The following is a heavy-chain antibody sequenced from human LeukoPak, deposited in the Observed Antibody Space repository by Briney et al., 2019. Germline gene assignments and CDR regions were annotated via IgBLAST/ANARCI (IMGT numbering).Heavy chain of an antibody. Sequence: PSQTPSLTCAISGDSVSSNSAAWNWIRQSPSRGLEWLGRTYYRSKWYNDYAVSVKSRITINPDTSKNQFSLQLNSVTPEDTAVYYCARVPRGYSYGYYPQGAFDIWGQGTMVTVSS. D-gene: IGHD5-18*01. J-gene: IGHJ3*02. CDR2: TYYRSKWYN. CDR3: ARVPRGYSYGYYPQGAFDI. V-gene: IGHV6-1*01. CDR1: GDSVSSNSAA.